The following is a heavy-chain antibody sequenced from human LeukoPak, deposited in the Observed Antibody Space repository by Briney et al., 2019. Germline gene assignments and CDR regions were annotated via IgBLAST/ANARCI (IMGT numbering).Heavy chain of an antibody. CDR3: ARSATVTTSPFDL. D-gene: IGHD4-17*01. CDR2: IYYSGST. V-gene: IGHV4-39*07. CDR1: GGSFTSSSYY. Sequence: SETLSLTCTVSGGSFTSSSYYWGWIRQPPGKGLEWIGSIYYSGSTYYNPSLKSRVTISVDTSKNQFSLKLSSVTAADTAVYYCARSATVTTSPFDLWGRGALVTVSS. J-gene: IGHJ2*01.